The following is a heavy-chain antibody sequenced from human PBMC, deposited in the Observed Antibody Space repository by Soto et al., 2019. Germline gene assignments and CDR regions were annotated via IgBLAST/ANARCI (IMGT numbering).Heavy chain of an antibody. D-gene: IGHD3-16*01. V-gene: IGHV1-2*04. J-gene: IGHJ6*02. CDR1: GYTFTGYY. Sequence: ASVKVSCKASGYTFTGYYMHWVRQAPGQGLEWMGWINPNSGGTNYAQKFQGWVTMTRDTSISTAYMELSRLRSDDTAVYYCAREYYLGSYYYYGTDVWGQGTTVTVAS. CDR2: INPNSGGT. CDR3: AREYYLGSYYYYGTDV.